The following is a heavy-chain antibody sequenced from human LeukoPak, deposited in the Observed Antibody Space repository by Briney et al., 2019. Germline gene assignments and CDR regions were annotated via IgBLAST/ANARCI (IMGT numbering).Heavy chain of an antibody. D-gene: IGHD3-9*01. Sequence: SETPSLTCTVSGGSISSGDYYWSWIRQPPGTGLEWIGYIYYSGSTYYNPSLKSRVTISVDTSKNQFSLKLSSVTAADTAVYYCARDTFDDYYYYGMDVWGQGTTVTVSS. CDR3: ARDTFDDYYYYGMDV. V-gene: IGHV4-30-4*01. CDR1: GGSISSGDYY. J-gene: IGHJ6*02. CDR2: IYYSGST.